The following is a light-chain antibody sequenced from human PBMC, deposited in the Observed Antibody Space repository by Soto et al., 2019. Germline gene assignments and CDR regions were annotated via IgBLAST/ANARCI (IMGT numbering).Light chain of an antibody. CDR2: DAS. CDR3: QQYSSSWT. J-gene: IGKJ1*01. CDR1: QSISSW. V-gene: IGKV1-5*01. Sequence: DIQMTQSPSTLSASVGDRVTITCRASQSISSWLAWYQQKPGKAPKLLIYDASSLEGGVPSRFSGSGSGTEFTLTISSLQPDDFATYYYQQYSSSWTFGQGTKVEIK.